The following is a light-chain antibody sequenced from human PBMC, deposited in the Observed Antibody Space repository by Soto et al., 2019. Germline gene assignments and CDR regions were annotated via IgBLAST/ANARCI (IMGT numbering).Light chain of an antibody. CDR2: GAS. CDR3: QQDNNWPLYT. J-gene: IGKJ2*01. V-gene: IGKV3-15*01. CDR1: QSVSSN. Sequence: EIVMTQSPATLSVSPGARATLSCRASQSVSSNLAWYQQKPGQAPRLLIYGASTRATGIPARFSGSGSGTAFTLPISSRQSEDVAVYYCQQDNNWPLYTFGQGTKLEIK.